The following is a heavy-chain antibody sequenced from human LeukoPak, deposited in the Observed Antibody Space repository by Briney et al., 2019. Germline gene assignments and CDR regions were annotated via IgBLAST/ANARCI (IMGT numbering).Heavy chain of an antibody. CDR2: INPNSGGT. CDR1: GYTFTGYY. Sequence: ASVKVSCKASGYTFTGYYMHWVRQAPGQGLEWMGWINPNSGGTDYAQKFQGRVTMTRDTSISTAYMELSRLRSDDTAVYYCARVGICDGGCAFDIWGQGTMVTVSS. D-gene: IGHD3-16*01. CDR3: ARVGICDGGCAFDI. V-gene: IGHV1-2*02. J-gene: IGHJ3*02.